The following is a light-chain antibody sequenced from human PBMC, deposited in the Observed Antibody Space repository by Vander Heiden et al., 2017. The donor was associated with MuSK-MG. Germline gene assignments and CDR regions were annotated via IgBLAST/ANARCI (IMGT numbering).Light chain of an antibody. V-gene: IGKV1-39*01. CDR1: QSVISY. CDR3: QQRDYTPWT. Sequence: DIQMTQSPSSLSASVGDRVTITCRASQSVISYLIWYQQNPGKAPKILINGASSLQPGVPSRFSGSGSGTDFTLTTSGLQPEDFATYYCQQRDYTPWTFGQGTKVEIK. CDR2: GAS. J-gene: IGKJ1*01.